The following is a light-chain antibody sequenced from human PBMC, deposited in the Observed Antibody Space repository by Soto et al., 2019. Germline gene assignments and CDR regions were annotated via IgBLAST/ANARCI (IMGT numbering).Light chain of an antibody. Sequence: DILLTQSPSTLSASVGDRVSITCRASQSISTWLAWYQQKPGKAPKLLIFDASSLESGVSSRFSGRGSGTQFTLTISSLEPDDFATYYCQQYSTYPWTFGQGAKVEFK. CDR2: DAS. CDR3: QQYSTYPWT. J-gene: IGKJ1*01. CDR1: QSISTW. V-gene: IGKV1-5*01.